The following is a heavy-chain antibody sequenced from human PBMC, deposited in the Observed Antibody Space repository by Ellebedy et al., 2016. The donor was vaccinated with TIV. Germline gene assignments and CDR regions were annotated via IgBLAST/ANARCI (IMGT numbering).Heavy chain of an antibody. CDR1: GGSISSYY. CDR2: VLFTGKT. J-gene: IGHJ3*02. CDR3: ARAMVRGVEDAFDM. V-gene: IGHV4-59*01. D-gene: IGHD3-10*01. Sequence: SETLSLTCTVPGGSISSYYWSWIRQPPGKGVEWIGYVLFTGKTNYNPSLKSRVTVSVVTSKNHFSLRMTSVTAADTAVYYCARAMVRGVEDAFDMWGQGTMVSVSS.